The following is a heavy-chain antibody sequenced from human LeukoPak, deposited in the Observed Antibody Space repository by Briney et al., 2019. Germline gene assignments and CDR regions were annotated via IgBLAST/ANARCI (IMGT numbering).Heavy chain of an antibody. CDR1: GYSISSGYY. J-gene: IGHJ3*02. V-gene: IGHV4-38-2*02. Sequence: SETLCLTCTVFGYSISSGYYWGWIRQPPGKGLEWIGSIYYSGSTYYNPSLKSRVTISVDTSKNQFPLKLSSVTAADTAVYYCARDNSRDLLGAFDIWGQGTMVTVSS. D-gene: IGHD2/OR15-2a*01. CDR3: ARDNSRDLLGAFDI. CDR2: IYYSGST.